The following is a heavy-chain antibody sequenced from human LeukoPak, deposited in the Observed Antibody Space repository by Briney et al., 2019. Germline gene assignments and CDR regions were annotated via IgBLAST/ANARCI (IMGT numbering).Heavy chain of an antibody. J-gene: IGHJ4*02. D-gene: IGHD2-8*02. V-gene: IGHV3-23*01. Sequence: GESLRLSCEASGFTFTKFWMSWVRQTPGKGLEWVSATVGSRPDTYHADSVKGRFTVSRDNSRNTLYLQMNNLRIEDSAVYYCTKAPLMSCTGAFCYPFDSWGQGVLVTVSS. CDR1: GFTFTKFW. CDR2: TVGSRPDT. CDR3: TKAPLMSCTGAFCYPFDS.